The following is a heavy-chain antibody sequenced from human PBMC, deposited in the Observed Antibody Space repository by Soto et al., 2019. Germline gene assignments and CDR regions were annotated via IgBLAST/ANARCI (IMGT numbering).Heavy chain of an antibody. Sequence: QVQLVQSGAEVRKPGASVKVSCKASGYTFTGYYMHWVRQAPGQGLEWMGWINPNSGGINYAQKFQGWVTMTRDTSISTAYMELSRLRFDDTAVYYCANEGGSGSTAFDIWGQGTMVTVSS. D-gene: IGHD3-10*01. CDR3: ANEGGSGSTAFDI. V-gene: IGHV1-2*04. J-gene: IGHJ3*02. CDR1: GYTFTGYY. CDR2: INPNSGGI.